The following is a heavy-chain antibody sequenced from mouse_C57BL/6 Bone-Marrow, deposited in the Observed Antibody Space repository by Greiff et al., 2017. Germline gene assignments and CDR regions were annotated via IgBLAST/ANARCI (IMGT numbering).Heavy chain of an antibody. CDR2: IHPNSGST. CDR3: ARSYYYGSSGWFAY. Sequence: VQLQQPGAELVKPGASVKLSCKASGYTFTSYWMHWVKQRPGQGLEWIGMIHPNSGSTNYNEKFKSKATLTVDKSSSTAYMQLSSLTSEDSAFYYCARSYYYGSSGWFAYWGQGTLVTVSA. V-gene: IGHV1-64*01. J-gene: IGHJ3*01. CDR1: GYTFTSYW. D-gene: IGHD1-1*01.